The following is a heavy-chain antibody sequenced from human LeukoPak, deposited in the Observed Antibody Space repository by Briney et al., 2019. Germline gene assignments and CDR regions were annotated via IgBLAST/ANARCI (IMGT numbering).Heavy chain of an antibody. D-gene: IGHD6-13*01. J-gene: IGHJ4*02. Sequence: PGGSLRLSCAAPGFTFSSYGMHWVRQAPGKGLEWVAFIRYDGSNKYYADSVKGRFTISRDNSKNTLYLQMNSLRAEDTAVYYCAKDRVLGAAAWFFDYWGQGTLVTVSS. CDR2: IRYDGSNK. CDR3: AKDRVLGAAAWFFDY. CDR1: GFTFSSYG. V-gene: IGHV3-30*02.